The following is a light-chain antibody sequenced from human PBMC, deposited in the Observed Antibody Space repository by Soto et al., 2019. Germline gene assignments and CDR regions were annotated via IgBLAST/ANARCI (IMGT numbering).Light chain of an antibody. CDR2: LNSDGSH. CDR3: QTWGTGGVV. J-gene: IGLJ2*01. CDR1: SGHSYYA. V-gene: IGLV4-69*01. Sequence: QSVLTQSPSASASLGASVKLTCTLSSGHSYYAIAWHQQQPEKGPRYLMKLNSDGSHSKGDGIPDRFSGSSSGAERYLTISSLQSEDEADYYCQTWGTGGVVFGGGTEVTVL.